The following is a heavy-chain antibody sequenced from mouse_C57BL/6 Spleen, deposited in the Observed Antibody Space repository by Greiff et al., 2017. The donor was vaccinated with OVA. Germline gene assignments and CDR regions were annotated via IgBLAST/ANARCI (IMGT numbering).Heavy chain of an antibody. V-gene: IGHV1-50*01. CDR1: GYTFTSYW. Sequence: QVQLKQPGAELVKPGASVKLSCKASGYTFTSYWMQWVKQRPGQGLEWIGEIDPSDSYTNYNQKFKGKATLTVDTSSSTAYMQLSSLTSEDSAVYYCARAGNHYAMDYWGQGTSVTVSS. CDR3: ARAGNHYAMDY. D-gene: IGHD2-1*01. CDR2: IDPSDSYT. J-gene: IGHJ4*01.